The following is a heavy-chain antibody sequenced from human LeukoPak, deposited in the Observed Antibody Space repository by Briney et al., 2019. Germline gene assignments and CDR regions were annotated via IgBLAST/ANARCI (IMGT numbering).Heavy chain of an antibody. V-gene: IGHV3-21*01. CDR2: ISSSGHYI. Sequence: GGSLRLSCAASGFTFSVYNMNWVRQAPGKGLEWVASISSSGHYIYYADSVKGRFTISRDNAKDSLFLQMNSLRAEDTAVYYCARDLSVGCSGGSCGGYFDYWGQGTLVTVSS. D-gene: IGHD2-15*01. CDR1: GFTFSVYN. CDR3: ARDLSVGCSGGSCGGYFDY. J-gene: IGHJ4*02.